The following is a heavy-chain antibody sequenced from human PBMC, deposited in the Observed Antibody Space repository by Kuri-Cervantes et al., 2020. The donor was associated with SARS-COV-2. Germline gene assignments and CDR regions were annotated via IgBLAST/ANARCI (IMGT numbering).Heavy chain of an antibody. Sequence: SETLSLTCAVSGGSISSSNWWSWVRQPPGKGLEWIGEIYHSGSTYYNPSLKSRVIISVDKSKNQFSLKLSSVTAADTAVYYCARALPGNWFDPWGQGTLVTVSS. CDR3: ARALPGNWFDP. V-gene: IGHV4-4*02. CDR1: GGSISSSNW. CDR2: IYHSGST. J-gene: IGHJ5*02.